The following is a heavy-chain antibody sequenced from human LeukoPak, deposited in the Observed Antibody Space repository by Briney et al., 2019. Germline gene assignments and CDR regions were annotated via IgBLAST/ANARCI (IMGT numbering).Heavy chain of an antibody. V-gene: IGHV4-39*01. D-gene: IGHD2-2*01. Sequence: SETLSLTCTVSGGSINSSSYYWGWIRQPPGKGLEWIGSIYYSGSTYYNPSLKSRVTISVDTSKNQFSLKLSSVTAADTAVYYCARARPCSSTSCYHYYYYYMDVWGKGTTVTVSS. CDR3: ARARPCSSTSCYHYYYYYMDV. CDR1: GGSINSSSYY. J-gene: IGHJ6*03. CDR2: IYYSGST.